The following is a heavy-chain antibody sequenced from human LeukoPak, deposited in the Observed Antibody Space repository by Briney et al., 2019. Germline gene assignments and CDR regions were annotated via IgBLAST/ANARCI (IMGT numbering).Heavy chain of an antibody. V-gene: IGHV3-9*03. Sequence: SLRLSCAASGFTFSSYAMHWVRQAPGKGLEWVSGISWNSGSIGYADSVKGRFTISRDNAKNSLYLQMNSLRAEDMALYYCAKDQGRTGYSSGWYRGGAFDIWGQGTMVTVSS. CDR3: AKDQGRTGYSSGWYRGGAFDI. CDR1: GFTFSSYA. CDR2: ISWNSGSI. J-gene: IGHJ3*02. D-gene: IGHD6-19*01.